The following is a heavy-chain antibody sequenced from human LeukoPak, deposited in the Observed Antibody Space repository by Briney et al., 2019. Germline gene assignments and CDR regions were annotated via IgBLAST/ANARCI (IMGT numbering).Heavy chain of an antibody. CDR1: GFTFSSYA. D-gene: IGHD5-24*01. CDR2: ISGSSGNT. J-gene: IGHJ4*02. CDR3: AKDDAWLQYND. V-gene: IGHV3-23*01. Sequence: GGSLRLSCAASGFTFSSYAMSWVRQAPGKGLEWVSAISGSSGNTYYADSVKGRFTISRDNSKNTLYLQINSLRDEDTAVYYCAKDDAWLQYNDWGQGTLVTVSS.